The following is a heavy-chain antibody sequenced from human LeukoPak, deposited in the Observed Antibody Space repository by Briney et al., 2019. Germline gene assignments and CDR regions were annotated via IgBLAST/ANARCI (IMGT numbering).Heavy chain of an antibody. J-gene: IGHJ3*02. CDR3: ARRPIKRYCSSTSCYHSRDAFDI. Sequence: SETLSLTCAVYGGSFSGYYWSWIRQPPGKGLEWIGEINHSGSTNYNPSLKSRVTISVDTSKDQFSLKLSSVTAADTAVYYCARRPIKRYCSSTSCYHSRDAFDIWGQGTMVTVSP. CDR2: INHSGST. CDR1: GGSFSGYY. D-gene: IGHD2-2*01. V-gene: IGHV4-34*01.